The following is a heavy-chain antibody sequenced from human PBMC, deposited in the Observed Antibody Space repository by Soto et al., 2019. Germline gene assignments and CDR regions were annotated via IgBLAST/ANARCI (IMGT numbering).Heavy chain of an antibody. D-gene: IGHD4-17*01. J-gene: IGHJ4*02. CDR1: GFSLTTTSMG. CDR3: AHAGDYDLLSFDH. V-gene: IGHV2-5*02. Sequence: QITLKESDPPLVRPAQTLTLTCAFSGFSLTTTSMGVAWIRQPPGKALEWLALIYWDDDQRYSPSLKDRLTISKDTSRSRVVLTISNMNPEDTGTYFCAHAGDYDLLSFDHWGPGTLVTVSS. CDR2: IYWDDDQ.